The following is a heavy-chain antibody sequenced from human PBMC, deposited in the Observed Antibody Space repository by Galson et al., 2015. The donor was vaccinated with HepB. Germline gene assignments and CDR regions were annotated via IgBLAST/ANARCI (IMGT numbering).Heavy chain of an antibody. Sequence: SLRLSCAASGFTFSSYAMHWVRQAPGKGLEWVAVISYDGSNKYYADSVKGRFTISRDNSKNTLYLQMNSLRAEDTAVYYCAKSPAATSSSNYYYYMDVWGKGTTVTVSS. D-gene: IGHD2-2*01. J-gene: IGHJ6*03. V-gene: IGHV3-30*18. CDR3: AKSPAATSSSNYYYYMDV. CDR2: ISYDGSNK. CDR1: GFTFSSYA.